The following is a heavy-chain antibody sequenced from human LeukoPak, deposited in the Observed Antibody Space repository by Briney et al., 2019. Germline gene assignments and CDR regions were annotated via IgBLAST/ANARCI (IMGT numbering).Heavy chain of an antibody. CDR3: ARGTPLSGSYSDYFDY. D-gene: IGHD1-26*01. V-gene: IGHV3-11*04. CDR1: GFTFSDYY. Sequence: GGSLRLSCAASGFTFSDYYMSWIRQAPGKGLEWVSYISSSGSTIYYADSVKGRFTISRDNAKNSLYLQMNSLRAEDTAVYYCARGTPLSGSYSDYFDYWGQGTLVTVSS. J-gene: IGHJ4*02. CDR2: ISSSGSTI.